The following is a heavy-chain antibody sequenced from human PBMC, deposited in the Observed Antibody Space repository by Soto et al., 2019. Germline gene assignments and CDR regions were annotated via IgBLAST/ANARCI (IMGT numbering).Heavy chain of an antibody. CDR2: ISGSGVST. CDR1: GFTFSNYA. V-gene: IGHV3-23*01. J-gene: IGHJ2*01. D-gene: IGHD2-8*02. CDR3: AKSTGNWYFDL. Sequence: EVQLLESGGGLVQPGGSLRLSCAASGFTFSNYAMTWVRQAPGKGLEWVSSISGSGVSTYYPDSVKGRFTISRDNSKNTLYLQMNSLRADDTALSYCAKSTGNWYFDLWGRGTLVTVSS.